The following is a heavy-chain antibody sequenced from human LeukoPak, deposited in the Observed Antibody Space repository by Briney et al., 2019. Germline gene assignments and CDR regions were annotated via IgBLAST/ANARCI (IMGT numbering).Heavy chain of an antibody. Sequence: GGSLRLSCAASGFTFSSYGMHWVRQAPGKGLEWVADIWYDGSNKYYADSEKRRLTISRDNTKNTLYLKMNSLRAEDTAVYYCAREIYGEFYYYYGMDVWGQGTTVTVSS. CDR1: GFTFSSYG. CDR3: AREIYGEFYYYYGMDV. V-gene: IGHV3-33*01. D-gene: IGHD4-17*01. CDR2: IWYDGSNK. J-gene: IGHJ6*02.